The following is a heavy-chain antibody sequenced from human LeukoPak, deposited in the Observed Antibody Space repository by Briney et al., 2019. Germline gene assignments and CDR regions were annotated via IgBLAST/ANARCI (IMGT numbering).Heavy chain of an antibody. CDR1: GYTFTGYY. Sequence: ASVKVSCKASGYTFTGYYMHWVRQAPGQGLEWMGWINPNSGNTNYAQKLQGRVTMTTDTSTSTAYMELRSLRSDDTAVYYCARKGPLDYGDDWSWFDPWGQGTLVTVSS. CDR3: ARKGPLDYGDDWSWFDP. V-gene: IGHV1-18*04. J-gene: IGHJ5*02. D-gene: IGHD4-17*01. CDR2: INPNSGNT.